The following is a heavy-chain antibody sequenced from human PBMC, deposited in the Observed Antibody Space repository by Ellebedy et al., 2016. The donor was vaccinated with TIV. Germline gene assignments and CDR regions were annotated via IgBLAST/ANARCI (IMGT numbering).Heavy chain of an antibody. V-gene: IGHV1-46*01. Sequence: ASVKVSCXASGYTFTAYYVHWVRQAPGQGLEWMGMINPSNGGTTYAQNFQGRVTMTRDTSTSTVYMELSSLRSEDTAVYYCARSYYDPTYYYYMDVWGKGTTVTVSS. CDR3: ARSYYDPTYYYYMDV. CDR1: GYTFTAYY. CDR2: INPSNGGT. D-gene: IGHD3-3*01. J-gene: IGHJ6*03.